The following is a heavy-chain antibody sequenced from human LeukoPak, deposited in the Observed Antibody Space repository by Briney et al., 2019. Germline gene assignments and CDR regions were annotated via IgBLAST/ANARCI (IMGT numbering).Heavy chain of an antibody. CDR2: ISAYNGNT. CDR1: GYTFTSYG. V-gene: IGHV1-18*01. Sequence: GASVKVSCKASGYTFTSYGISWVRQAPGQGLEWMGWISAYNGNTNYAQKLQGRVTMTTDTSTSTAYMELRSLRSDDTAVYYCARAYCSGGSRLAYYYYMDVWGKGTTVTVSS. D-gene: IGHD2-15*01. J-gene: IGHJ6*03. CDR3: ARAYCSGGSRLAYYYYMDV.